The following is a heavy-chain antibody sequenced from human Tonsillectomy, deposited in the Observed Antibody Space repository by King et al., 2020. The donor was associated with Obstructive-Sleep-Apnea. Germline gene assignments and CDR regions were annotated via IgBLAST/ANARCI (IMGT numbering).Heavy chain of an antibody. CDR3: ARASSYSDSSLYLDY. J-gene: IGHJ4*02. D-gene: IGHD3-22*01. CDR2: IYPGDSDT. CDR1: GYSFTTYW. V-gene: IGHV5-51*01. Sequence: QLVQSGAEVKKPGESLKISCKGSGYSFTTYWIGWVRQMPGKGLEWMGIIYPGDSDTRYSPSFQGQVTISADKSISTAYLQWSSLKASDTAMYYCARASSYSDSSLYLDYWGQGTLVTVSS.